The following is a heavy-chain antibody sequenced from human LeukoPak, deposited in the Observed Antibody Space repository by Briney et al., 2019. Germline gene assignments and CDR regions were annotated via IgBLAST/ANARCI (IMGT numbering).Heavy chain of an antibody. V-gene: IGHV3-33*03. Sequence: GGSLRLSCAASGFTFSSYGMNWVRQAPGKGLERVAVIWYDGSKSSYADSVKGRFSISRDNSRNTVYLQMNSLRVEDTAVYYCVSTGILGSTFGMDDWGQGTTVIVSS. CDR3: VSTGILGSTFGMDD. D-gene: IGHD2/OR15-2a*01. CDR2: IWYDGSKS. J-gene: IGHJ6*02. CDR1: GFTFSSYG.